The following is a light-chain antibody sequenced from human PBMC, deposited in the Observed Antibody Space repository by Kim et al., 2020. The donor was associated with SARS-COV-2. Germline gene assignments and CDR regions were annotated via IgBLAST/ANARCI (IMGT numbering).Light chain of an antibody. Sequence: VSQGQTASLTCSGDKLGDKYACWYQQRPGQSPVLVIYQDSKRPSGIPERFSGSNSGNTATLTISGTQAMDEADYYCQAWDSSTGVFGGGTQLTVL. V-gene: IGLV3-1*01. J-gene: IGLJ3*02. CDR3: QAWDSSTGV. CDR1: KLGDKY. CDR2: QDS.